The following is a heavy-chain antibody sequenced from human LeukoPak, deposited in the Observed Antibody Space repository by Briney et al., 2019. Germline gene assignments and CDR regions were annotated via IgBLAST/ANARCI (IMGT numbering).Heavy chain of an antibody. V-gene: IGHV3-23*01. CDR3: ARDVGT. CDR1: GFTFSTYG. CDR2: ISGSGGST. D-gene: IGHD7-27*01. Sequence: GGSLRLSCVASGFTFSTYGMSWVRQAPGKGLEWVSAISGSGGSTYYADSVKGRFTTSRDNAKNTLYLQMSSLRAEDTAVYYCARDVGTWGQGTLVTVSS. J-gene: IGHJ5*02.